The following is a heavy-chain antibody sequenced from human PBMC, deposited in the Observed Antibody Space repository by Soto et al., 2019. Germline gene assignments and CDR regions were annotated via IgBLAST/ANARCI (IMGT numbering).Heavy chain of an antibody. J-gene: IGHJ4*02. CDR3: ARVGTKPNTKNFDY. D-gene: IGHD2-8*01. V-gene: IGHV4-34*01. CDR1: GGSFSGYY. Sequence: SETLSLTCAVYGGSFSGYYWSWIRQPPGKGLEWIGEINHSGSTNYNPSLKSRVTISVDTSKNQFSLKLSSVTAADTAVYYCARVGTKPNTKNFDYWGQGTLVTVSS. CDR2: INHSGST.